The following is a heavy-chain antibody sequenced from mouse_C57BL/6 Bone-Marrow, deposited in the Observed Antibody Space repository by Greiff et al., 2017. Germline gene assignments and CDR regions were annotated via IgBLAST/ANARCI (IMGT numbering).Heavy chain of an antibody. Sequence: EVQLQQSGPELVKPGASVKISCKASGYTFTDYYMNWVKQSHGKSLEWIGDINPNNGGTSYNQKFKGKATLTVDKSSSTAYMVLRSLASEDSAVYYCAAFYVNYGFAYWGQGTLVTVSA. D-gene: IGHD2-10*01. CDR3: AAFYVNYGFAY. J-gene: IGHJ3*01. CDR2: INPNNGGT. CDR1: GYTFTDYY. V-gene: IGHV1-26*01.